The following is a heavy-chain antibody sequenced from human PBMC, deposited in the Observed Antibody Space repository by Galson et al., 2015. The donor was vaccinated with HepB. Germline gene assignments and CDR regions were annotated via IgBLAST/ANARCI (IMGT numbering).Heavy chain of an antibody. D-gene: IGHD5-18*01. CDR3: ARQNLDTAMVNDAVDI. J-gene: IGHJ3*02. CDR1: GYTFTSDY. Sequence: QSGAEVKKPGESLMISFEASGYTFTSDYMHWVRPTPGQGLEWKGIINPSGGSTRYAQKLQGRVTMTRETSTSTVYMEQSSLRWEDTAVYYCARQNLDTAMVNDAVDIWGQGTMVTVSS. CDR2: INPSGGST. V-gene: IGHV1-46*04.